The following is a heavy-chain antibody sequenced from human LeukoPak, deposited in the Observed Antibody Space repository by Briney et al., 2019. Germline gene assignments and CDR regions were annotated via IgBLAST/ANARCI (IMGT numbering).Heavy chain of an antibody. Sequence: SETLSLTCAVYGGSFSGYYWSWISQPPGKGLEWIGEINHSGSTNYNPSLKSRVTISVDTSKNQFSLKLSSVTAADTAVYYCARHGGLRYFDWLLVGFDYWGQGTLVTVSS. D-gene: IGHD3-9*01. CDR1: GGSFSGYY. CDR2: INHSGST. CDR3: ARHGGLRYFDWLLVGFDY. J-gene: IGHJ4*02. V-gene: IGHV4-34*01.